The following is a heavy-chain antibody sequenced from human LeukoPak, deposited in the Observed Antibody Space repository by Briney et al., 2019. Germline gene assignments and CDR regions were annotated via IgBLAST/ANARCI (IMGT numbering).Heavy chain of an antibody. V-gene: IGHV4-38-2*02. CDR1: GYSISSGYY. J-gene: IGHJ6*03. CDR2: IYHSGST. Sequence: SSETLSLTCTVSGYSISSGYYWGWIRQPPGKGLEWIGSIYHSGSTYYNPSLKSRVTISVDTSKNQFSLKLSSVTAADTAVYYCARELYYYGSGSYQGWFPHYYYYYMDVWGKGTTVTISS. CDR3: ARELYYYGSGSYQGWFPHYYYYYMDV. D-gene: IGHD3-10*01.